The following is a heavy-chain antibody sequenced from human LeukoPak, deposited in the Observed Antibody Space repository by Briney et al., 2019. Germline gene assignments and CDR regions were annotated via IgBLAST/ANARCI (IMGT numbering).Heavy chain of an antibody. V-gene: IGHV3-48*01. Sequence: PGGSLRLSCAASGFTFSSYSMNWVRQAPGKGLEWVSYISSSSSAIYYADSVKGRFTISRDNAKNSLYLQMNSLRAEDTAVYYCARGVIAARPLYWGQGTLVTVSS. D-gene: IGHD6-6*01. J-gene: IGHJ4*02. CDR2: ISSSSSAI. CDR3: ARGVIAARPLY. CDR1: GFTFSSYS.